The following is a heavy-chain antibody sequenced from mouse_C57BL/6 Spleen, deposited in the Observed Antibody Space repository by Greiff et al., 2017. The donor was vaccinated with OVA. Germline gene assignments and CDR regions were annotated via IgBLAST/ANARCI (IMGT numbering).Heavy chain of an antibody. CDR1: GYSITSGYY. J-gene: IGHJ2*01. CDR3: ARVYGNSDD. D-gene: IGHD2-1*01. Sequence: EVKLQESGPGLVKPSQSLSLTCSVTGYSITSGYYWNWIRQFPGNKLEWMGYISYDGSNNYNPSLKNRISNTRDTSKNQFFLKLNSVTTEDTATYYCARVYGNSDDWGKGTTLTVSS. CDR2: ISYDGSN. V-gene: IGHV3-6*01.